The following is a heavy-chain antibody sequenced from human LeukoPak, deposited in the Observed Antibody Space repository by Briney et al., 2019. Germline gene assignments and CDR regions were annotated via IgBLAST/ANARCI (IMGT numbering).Heavy chain of an antibody. D-gene: IGHD3-22*01. CDR3: AKDSHLYYYDSSGYYLDY. J-gene: IGHJ4*02. Sequence: GGSLRLSCAASGFTFDDYAMHWVRQAPRKGLEWVSLISGDGGSTYYADSVKGRFTISRDNSKNSLYLQMNSLRTEDTALYYCAKDSHLYYYDSSGYYLDYWGQGTLVTVSS. CDR1: GFTFDDYA. V-gene: IGHV3-43*02. CDR2: ISGDGGST.